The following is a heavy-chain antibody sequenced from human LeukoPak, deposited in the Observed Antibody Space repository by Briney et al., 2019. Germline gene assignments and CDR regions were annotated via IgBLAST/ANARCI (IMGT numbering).Heavy chain of an antibody. CDR1: GFTFSSYW. Sequence: GGSLRLSCAASGFTFSSYWMSWVRQAPGKGLEWVANIKQDGSEKYYVDSVKGRFTISRDNAKNSLYLQMNSLRAEDTAVYYCAREYDFWSGYYSGVGPFDYWGQGTLVTVSS. CDR3: AREYDFWSGYYSGVGPFDY. D-gene: IGHD3-3*01. V-gene: IGHV3-7*03. J-gene: IGHJ4*02. CDR2: IKQDGSEK.